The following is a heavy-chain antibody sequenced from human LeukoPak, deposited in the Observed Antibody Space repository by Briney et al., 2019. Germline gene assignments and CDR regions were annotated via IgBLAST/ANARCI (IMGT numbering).Heavy chain of an antibody. CDR3: AYYGSGCYYLSYFDY. J-gene: IGHJ4*02. CDR1: GFTFSSYG. V-gene: IGHV3-30*03. CDR2: VSYDGSNK. D-gene: IGHD3-10*01. Sequence: PGGSLRLSCAASGFTFSSYGMHWVRQAPGKGLEWVAVVSYDGSNKYYADSVKGRFTISRDNSKNTLYLQMNSLRAEDTAVYYCAYYGSGCYYLSYFDYWGQGTLVTVSS.